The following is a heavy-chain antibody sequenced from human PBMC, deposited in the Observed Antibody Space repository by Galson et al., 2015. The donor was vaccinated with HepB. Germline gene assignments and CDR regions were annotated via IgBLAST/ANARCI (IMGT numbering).Heavy chain of an antibody. CDR1: GFVFDDFG. CDR3: AKDVGRGSSFFDY. D-gene: IGHD2-15*01. Sequence: LRLSCAASGFVFDDFGMAWVRQAPGQGLEWVSTIRADGGETHYVESIKDRFTISRDNSKSMLYLQMNSLRAVDTAVYYCAKDVGRGSSFFDYWGQGTLVTVSS. J-gene: IGHJ4*02. CDR2: IRADGGET. V-gene: IGHV3-23*01.